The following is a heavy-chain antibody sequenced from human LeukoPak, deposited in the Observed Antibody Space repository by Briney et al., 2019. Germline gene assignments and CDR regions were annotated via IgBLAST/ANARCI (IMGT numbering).Heavy chain of an antibody. CDR1: GFTFSSYG. V-gene: IGHV3-30*03. J-gene: IGHJ4*02. Sequence: GGSLRLSCAASGFTFSSYGMHWVRQAPGKGLEWVAIISYDGSNIYYADSVKGRFTISRDNSKNTLYLQMNSLRAEDTAVYYCARGYCGGRSCYMWYSDYWGQGTLVTVSS. D-gene: IGHD2-15*01. CDR3: ARGYCGGRSCYMWYSDY. CDR2: ISYDGSNI.